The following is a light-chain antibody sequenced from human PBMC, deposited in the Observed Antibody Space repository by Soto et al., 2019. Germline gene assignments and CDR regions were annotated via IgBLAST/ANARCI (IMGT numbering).Light chain of an antibody. CDR1: GSDFGRYNR. CDR3: SSFTTSDTWV. J-gene: IGLJ3*02. V-gene: IGLV2-18*02. Sequence: QSDLTQPPSVSGSPGQSVTISCTGTGSDFGRYNRVSWYQHTPGTAPKLLIYEVTNRPSGVPARFSGSRSGNTASLTISGLQAEDDADYYCSSFTTSDTWVLGGGTKLTVL. CDR2: EVT.